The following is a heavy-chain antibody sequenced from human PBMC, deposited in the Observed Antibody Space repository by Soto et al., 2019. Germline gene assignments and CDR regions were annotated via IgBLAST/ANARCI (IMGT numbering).Heavy chain of an antibody. CDR3: AKGPLYDILTGYVDY. V-gene: IGHV3-23*01. J-gene: IGHJ4*02. D-gene: IGHD3-9*01. Sequence: PGGSLRLSCAASGFTFSSYAMSWVRQAPGKGLEWVSAISGSGGSTYYADSVKGRFTISRDNSKNTLYLQMNSLRAEDTAVYYCAKGPLYDILTGYVDYWGQGTLVTVSS. CDR1: GFTFSSYA. CDR2: ISGSGGST.